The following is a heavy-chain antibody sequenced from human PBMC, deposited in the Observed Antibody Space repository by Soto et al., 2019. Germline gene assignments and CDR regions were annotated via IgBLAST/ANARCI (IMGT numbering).Heavy chain of an antibody. CDR3: AKGLQYSSSFFDY. D-gene: IGHD6-13*01. V-gene: IGHV3-23*01. Sequence: GSLRLSCAAPGFTFSSYAMSWVRQAPGKGLEWVSAISGSGGSTYYADPVKGRFTISRDNSKNTLYLQMNSLRAEDTAVYYCAKGLQYSSSFFDYWGQGTLVTVSS. CDR2: ISGSGGST. J-gene: IGHJ4*02. CDR1: GFTFSSYA.